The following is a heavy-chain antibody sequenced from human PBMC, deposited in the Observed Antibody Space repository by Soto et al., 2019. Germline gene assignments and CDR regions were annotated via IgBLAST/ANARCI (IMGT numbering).Heavy chain of an antibody. V-gene: IGHV3-23*01. J-gene: IGHJ6*02. CDR3: ARHSGTSYGMAV. CDR2: ISGSGGST. Sequence: EVQVLESGGGLVQPGGSLRLSCAASGFTFSNSAMSWVRQAPGKGLEWVSAISGSGGSTYYADSVKGRFTISRDNSKNPVYVQMNSRRAEDTAVYFCARHSGTSYGMAVWGQGATVTVSS. D-gene: IGHD6-13*01. CDR1: GFTFSNSA.